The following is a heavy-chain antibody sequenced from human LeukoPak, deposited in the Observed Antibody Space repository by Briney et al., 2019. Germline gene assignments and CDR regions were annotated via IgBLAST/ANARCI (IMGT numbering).Heavy chain of an antibody. CDR1: GDSVSSISAA. CDR3: ARGEAGLNYGMGV. D-gene: IGHD6-19*01. CDR2: TYYRSKWYH. Sequence: SQTLSLTCAISGDSVSSISAAWNWIRQSPSRGLEWLGRTYYRSKWYHEYAVAVKSRITIDPDTSKNQFSLQLNSVTPEDTAVYYCARGEAGLNYGMGVWGQGTTVTVSS. J-gene: IGHJ6*02. V-gene: IGHV6-1*01.